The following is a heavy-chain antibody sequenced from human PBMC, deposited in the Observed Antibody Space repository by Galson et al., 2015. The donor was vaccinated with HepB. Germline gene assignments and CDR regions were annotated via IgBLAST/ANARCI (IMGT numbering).Heavy chain of an antibody. CDR3: AKELGRFGGDGVDI. J-gene: IGHJ3*02. CDR1: GFTFSSYA. CDR2: ISGSGSRT. D-gene: IGHD3-10*01. V-gene: IGHV3-23*01. Sequence: SLRLSCAASGFTFSSYAMTWVRQAPGKGLEWVSGISGSGSRTYYADSVKGRFTISRDNSQNRPYLQMNSLRAEDTAVYYCAKELGRFGGDGVDIWGQGTMVTVSS.